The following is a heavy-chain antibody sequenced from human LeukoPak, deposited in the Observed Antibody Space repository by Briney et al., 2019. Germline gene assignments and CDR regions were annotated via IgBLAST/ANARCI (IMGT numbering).Heavy chain of an antibody. J-gene: IGHJ3*02. Sequence: GGSLRLSCAASGFTFSSYSMNWVRQAPGKGLEWVSYISSSSSTIYYADSVKGRFTISRDNAKNSLYLQMNSLRAEDTAVYYCAGDFQVVLALRAFDTWGHGTMVTGAS. D-gene: IGHD2-15*01. CDR3: AGDFQVVLALRAFDT. V-gene: IGHV3-48*04. CDR1: GFTFSSYS. CDR2: ISSSSSTI.